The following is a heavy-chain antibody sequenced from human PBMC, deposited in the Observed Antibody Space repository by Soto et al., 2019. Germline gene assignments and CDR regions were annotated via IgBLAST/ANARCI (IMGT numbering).Heavy chain of an antibody. D-gene: IGHD3-16*02. Sequence: QVQLVQSRAEVKKPGASVQVSCKASGLAFPIDDIIWVRQTIGQGLEFMGWMNPSGRNTGYAQKFQGRATFTWNTPTSTAYMDLSGLRSEDTAVYYCARYRTKVPVAFDVWGQGTMVTVSS. V-gene: IGHV1-8*01. CDR1: GLAFPIDD. CDR3: ARYRTKVPVAFDV. CDR2: MNPSGRNT. J-gene: IGHJ3*01.